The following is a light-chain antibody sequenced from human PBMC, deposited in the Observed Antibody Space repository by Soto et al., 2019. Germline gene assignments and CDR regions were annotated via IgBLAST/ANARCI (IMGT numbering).Light chain of an antibody. V-gene: IGLV2-14*01. CDR2: DVS. CDR1: SSDVGGYNY. CDR3: SSYTDSDTYV. Sequence: QSALTQPASVSGSPGQSITISCTGTSSDVGGYNYVSWYQQHPGKAPKLMIYDVSNRTSGVSNRFSGSKSGIRASLTISGLQAEDEADYYCSSYTDSDTYVFGTGTKLTVL. J-gene: IGLJ1*01.